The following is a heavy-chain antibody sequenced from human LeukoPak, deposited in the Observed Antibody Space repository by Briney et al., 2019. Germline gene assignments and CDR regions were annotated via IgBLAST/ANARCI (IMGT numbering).Heavy chain of an antibody. Sequence: SVKVSCKASGGTFSSYAISWVRQAPGQGLEWMGRIIPILGIANYAQKFQGRVTITADKSTSTAYTELSSLRSEDTAVYYCARSGVSRDGYSIDYWGQGTLVTVSS. CDR3: ARSGVSRDGYSIDY. V-gene: IGHV1-69*04. CDR1: GGTFSSYA. CDR2: IIPILGIA. J-gene: IGHJ4*02. D-gene: IGHD5-24*01.